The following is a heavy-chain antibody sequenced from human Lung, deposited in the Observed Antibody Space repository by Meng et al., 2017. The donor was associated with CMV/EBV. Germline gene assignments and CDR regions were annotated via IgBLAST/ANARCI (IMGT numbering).Heavy chain of an antibody. J-gene: IGHJ4*02. CDR1: GGSISSSNW. V-gene: IGHV4-4*03. CDR2: IYNSGST. CDR3: ASFPPPGKQWLVTDY. D-gene: IGHD6-19*01. Sequence: QGLLQESAPGLVQPPGPTPFTCSASGGSISSSNWWSWVRQPPGKGLEWVGEIYNSGSTNYNPYLKSRVTISVDKSKNKFSLKLSSVTAADTAVYYCASFPPPGKQWLVTDYWGQGTLVTVSS.